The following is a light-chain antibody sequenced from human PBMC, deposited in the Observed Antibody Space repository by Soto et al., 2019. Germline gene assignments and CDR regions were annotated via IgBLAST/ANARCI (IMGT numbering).Light chain of an antibody. V-gene: IGKV3D-15*02. CDR2: DAS. CDR1: QSVSSN. CDR3: QQYGTSRHGT. Sequence: EIVMTQSPATLSVSPGERATLSCRASQSVSSNLAWYQQKPGQAPRLLIYDASNRATGIPARFSGSGSGTGFTLTISRLEPEDFAVYYCQQYGTSRHGTFGQGTRLEIK. J-gene: IGKJ5*01.